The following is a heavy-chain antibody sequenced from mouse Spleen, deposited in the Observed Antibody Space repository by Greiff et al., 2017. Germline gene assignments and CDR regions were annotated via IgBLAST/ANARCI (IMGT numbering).Heavy chain of an antibody. CDR3: AREGYSNYLGDYAMDY. D-gene: IGHD2-5*01. Sequence: EVKLVESGPGLVKPSQSLSLTCSVTGYSITSGYYWNWIRQFPGNKLEWMGYISYDGSNNYNPSLKNRISITRDTSKNQFFLKLNSVTTEDTATYYCAREGYSNYLGDYAMDYWGQGTSVTVSS. CDR1: GYSITSGYY. CDR2: ISYDGSN. V-gene: IGHV3-6*01. J-gene: IGHJ4*01.